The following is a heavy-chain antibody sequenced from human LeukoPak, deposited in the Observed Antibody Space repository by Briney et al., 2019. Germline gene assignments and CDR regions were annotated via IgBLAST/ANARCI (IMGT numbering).Heavy chain of an antibody. Sequence: SETLSLTCTVSCYSISSGYHWAWSRQPPGKGLEWIGSIYHSGSTYYNPSLKNRATISVDASKNQFSLKLRSVTAADTAVYYCARVVQSTDSSGFYLPEYFQHWGQGTLVTVSS. CDR2: IYHSGST. V-gene: IGHV4-38-2*02. CDR3: ARVVQSTDSSGFYLPEYFQH. D-gene: IGHD3-22*01. CDR1: CYSISSGYH. J-gene: IGHJ1*01.